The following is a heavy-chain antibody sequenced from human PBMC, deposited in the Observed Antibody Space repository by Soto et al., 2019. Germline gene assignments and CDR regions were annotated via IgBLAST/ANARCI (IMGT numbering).Heavy chain of an antibody. Sequence: ASVKVSCKVSGYTLTELSMHWVRQAPGKGLEWMGGFDPEDGETIYAQKFQGRVTMTEDTSTDTAYMELSSLRSEDTAVYYCATVFSIAAAGTYYYGMDVWGQGTTVTSP. J-gene: IGHJ6*02. CDR3: ATVFSIAAAGTYYYGMDV. CDR2: FDPEDGET. CDR1: GYTLTELS. V-gene: IGHV1-24*01. D-gene: IGHD6-13*01.